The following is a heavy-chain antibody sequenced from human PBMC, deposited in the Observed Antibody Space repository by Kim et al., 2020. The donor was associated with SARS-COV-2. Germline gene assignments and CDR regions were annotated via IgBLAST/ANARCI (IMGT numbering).Heavy chain of an antibody. CDR2: ISGSGGST. CDR1: GFTFSSYA. Sequence: GGSLRLSCAASGFTFSSYAMSWVRQAPGKGLEWVSAISGSGGSTYYADSVKGRFTISRDNSKNTLYLQMNSLRAEDTAVYYCAKVTGTDGVLLWFGEYQRGYNWFDPWGQGTLVTVSS. V-gene: IGHV3-23*01. D-gene: IGHD3-10*01. CDR3: AKVTGTDGVLLWFGEYQRGYNWFDP. J-gene: IGHJ5*02.